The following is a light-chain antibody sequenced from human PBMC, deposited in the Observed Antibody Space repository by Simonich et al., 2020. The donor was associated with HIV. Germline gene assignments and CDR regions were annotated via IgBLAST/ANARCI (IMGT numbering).Light chain of an antibody. CDR1: SGSIASNY. Sequence: NFMLTQPHSVSESPGKTVTISCTRSSGSIASNYVQWYQQPSGSAPPTLIYEDNQSPSGVPARFSGSIDSSSNSASLTISGLKTEDESDYYCQSYDRSNQVFGGGTELTVL. J-gene: IGLJ3*02. CDR2: EDN. CDR3: QSYDRSNQV. V-gene: IGLV6-57*03.